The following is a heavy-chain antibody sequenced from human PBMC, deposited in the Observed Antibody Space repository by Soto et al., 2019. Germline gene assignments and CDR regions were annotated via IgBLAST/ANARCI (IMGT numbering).Heavy chain of an antibody. CDR1: GFSLSTIGVG. V-gene: IGHV2-5*02. D-gene: IGHD2-21*02. CDR3: QSRCGGDCLQSYSSHSYYGLDV. CDR2: IYWDDDK. J-gene: IGHJ6*02. Sequence: QITLKESGPPLVKPTQTLTLTCTFSGFSLSTIGVGVGWIRQPPGKALEWLALIYWDDDKRYSPSLKSRLTVTKDTSKNQVVLTMANMDPEDTATYCVQSRCGGDCLQSYSSHSYYGLDVWGQGTTVTVSS.